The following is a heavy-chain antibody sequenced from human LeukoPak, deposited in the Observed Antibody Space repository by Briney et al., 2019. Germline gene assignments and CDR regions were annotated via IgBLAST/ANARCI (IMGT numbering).Heavy chain of an antibody. D-gene: IGHD5-24*01. J-gene: IGHJ4*02. CDR2: INPSGGST. CDR1: GYTFTIYY. CDR3: ARTGWLQSDPFDS. Sequence: ASVKVSFKASGYTFTIYYMHWVRQAPGQGLEWMGIINPSGGSTSYAQKFQGRVTMTRDTSTSTAYMELRSLISADTAVYYCARTGWLQSDPFDSWGQGTLVTVSS. V-gene: IGHV1-46*01.